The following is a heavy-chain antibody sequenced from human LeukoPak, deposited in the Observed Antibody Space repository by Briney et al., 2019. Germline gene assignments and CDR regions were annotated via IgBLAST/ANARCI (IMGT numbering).Heavy chain of an antibody. CDR1: GFTFSSYG. V-gene: IGHV3-30*19. D-gene: IGHD3-22*01. Sequence: GGSLRLSCAASGFTFSSYGMHWVRQAPGKGLEWVAVIWYDGSNKYYADSVKGRFTISRDNSKNTLYLQMNSLRAEDTAVYYCARIPRWGYDSSGYYPHDAFDIWGQGTMVTVSS. CDR3: ARIPRWGYDSSGYYPHDAFDI. CDR2: IWYDGSNK. J-gene: IGHJ3*02.